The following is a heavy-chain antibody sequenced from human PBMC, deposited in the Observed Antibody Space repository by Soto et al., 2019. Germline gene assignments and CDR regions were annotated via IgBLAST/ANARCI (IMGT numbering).Heavy chain of an antibody. CDR2: IYYSGST. J-gene: IGHJ4*02. Sequence: PSETLSLTCTVSGGSISSYYWSWIRQPPGKGLEWIGYIYYSGSTNYNPSLKSRVTISVDTSKNQFSLKLSSVTAADTAVYYCARSPPRPYGDYAETDYWGQGTLVTVSS. D-gene: IGHD4-17*01. V-gene: IGHV4-59*08. CDR3: ARSPPRPYGDYAETDY. CDR1: GGSISSYY.